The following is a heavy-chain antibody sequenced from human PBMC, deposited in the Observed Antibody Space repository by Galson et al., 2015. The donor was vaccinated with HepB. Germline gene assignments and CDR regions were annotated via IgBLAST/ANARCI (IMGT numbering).Heavy chain of an antibody. V-gene: IGHV3-66*01. CDR3: SRDEETAIPN. CDR2: TYSSGRT. CDR1: GFTVSSNY. Sequence: SLRLSCAASGFTVSSNYMSWVRQAPGKGLEWVSVTYSSGRTYYADSVKGRFTISRDNSKNTLYLQMNSLRAEDTAVYYCSRDEETAIPNWGQGTLVTVSS. D-gene: IGHD2-21*02. J-gene: IGHJ4*02.